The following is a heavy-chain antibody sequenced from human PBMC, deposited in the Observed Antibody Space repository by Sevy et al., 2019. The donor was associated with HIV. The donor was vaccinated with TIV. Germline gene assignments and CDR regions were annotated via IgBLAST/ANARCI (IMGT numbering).Heavy chain of an antibody. CDR1: GFTFDDYA. CDR3: AKEVYGGIAAAGTGEFDP. J-gene: IGHJ5*02. Sequence: GGSLRLSCAASGFTFDDYAMHWVRQAPGKGLEWVSGISWKSGSIGYADSVKGRFTITRDNTKNSLYRQMNSLRADDTALYYCAKEVYGGIAAAGTGEFDPWGQGTLVTVSS. CDR2: ISWKSGSI. D-gene: IGHD6-13*01. V-gene: IGHV3-9*01.